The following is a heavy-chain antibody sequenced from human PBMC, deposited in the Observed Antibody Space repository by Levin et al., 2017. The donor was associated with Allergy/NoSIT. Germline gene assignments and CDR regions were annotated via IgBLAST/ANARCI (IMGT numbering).Heavy chain of an antibody. D-gene: IGHD5-12*01. CDR3: ARDLEGFSGYKPYCYTDV. J-gene: IGHJ6*03. Sequence: SQTLSLTCSVSGDSISRGFYYWSWIRQPAGEGLEWIGRIYVTGSTTYSPSLKSRVTISLDRSKDLVSLKINSVTAADTAVYYCARDLEGFSGYKPYCYTDVWGKGTTVTVSS. V-gene: IGHV4-61*02. CDR2: IYVTGST. CDR1: GDSISRGFYY.